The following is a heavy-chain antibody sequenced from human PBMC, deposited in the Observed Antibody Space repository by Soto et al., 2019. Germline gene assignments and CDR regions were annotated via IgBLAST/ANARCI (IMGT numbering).Heavy chain of an antibody. CDR1: GFTFSNYG. D-gene: IGHD2-15*01. CDR2: ISYDGSHK. J-gene: IGHJ4*02. CDR3: AXXXXXXXXGRSSCHPAGAY. Sequence: QVQLVESGGGVVQPGRSLRLSCAGSGFTFSNYGLHWVRQAPGKGLEWVAVISYDGSHKYYADSVKGRFTISRDNSNNMLYLQMDXLRAEDTAVYYCAXXXXXXXXGRSSCHPAGAYWGQGTLVTVSS. V-gene: IGHV3-30*03.